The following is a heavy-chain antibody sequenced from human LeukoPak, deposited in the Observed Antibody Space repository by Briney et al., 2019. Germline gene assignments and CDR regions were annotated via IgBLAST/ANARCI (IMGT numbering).Heavy chain of an antibody. CDR1: GFSFNNYA. J-gene: IGHJ4*02. V-gene: IGHV3-23*03. D-gene: IGHD6-19*01. Sequence: GGSLRLSCAASGFSFNNYAMSWVRQAPGKGLEWVSLIFRGNKHYRDSMGGRFTIPRDDATSSVSTVHLQMNSLRAEDTAVYFCATSDSYHWLLEYWGRGTLVTVSS. CDR3: ATSDSYHWLLEY. CDR2: IFRGNK.